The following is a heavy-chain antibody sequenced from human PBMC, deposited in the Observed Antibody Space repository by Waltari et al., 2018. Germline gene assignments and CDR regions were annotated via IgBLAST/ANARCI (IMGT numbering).Heavy chain of an antibody. Sequence: QVQLQESGPGLVKPSETLSLTCTVSGGSISSYYWSWIRQPPGKGLEWIGYIYYSGSTNYNPSLKSRVTISVDTSKNQFSLKLSSVTAADTAVYYCARRIAAAGSYWFDPWGQGTLVTVSS. D-gene: IGHD6-13*01. CDR2: IYYSGST. V-gene: IGHV4-59*08. J-gene: IGHJ5*02. CDR1: GGSISSYY. CDR3: ARRIAAAGSYWFDP.